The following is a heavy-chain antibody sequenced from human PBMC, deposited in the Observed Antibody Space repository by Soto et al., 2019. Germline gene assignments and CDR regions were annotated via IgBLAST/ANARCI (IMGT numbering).Heavy chain of an antibody. Sequence: NPSETLSLTCTVSGGSISSSSYYWGWIRQPPGKGLEWIGTVYFSGSTYYNPSLKSRVTISGDTSKNQLSLKLSSVTAADTAVYYCARHPDCYISNCLLNFYYYMDVWGKGTPVTVSS. CDR2: VYFSGST. D-gene: IGHD2-21*02. CDR3: ARHPDCYISNCLLNFYYYMDV. CDR1: GGSISSSSYY. J-gene: IGHJ6*03. V-gene: IGHV4-39*01.